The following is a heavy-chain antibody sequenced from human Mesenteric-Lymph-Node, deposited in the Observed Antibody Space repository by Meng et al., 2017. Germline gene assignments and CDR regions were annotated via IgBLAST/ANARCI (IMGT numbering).Heavy chain of an antibody. Sequence: GGSLRLSCEASGFTFSSYEMNWVRQAPGKGLEWVSYISSSVSTIYYAESVKGRFTISRHNSKNTLYLQMNSLRAEDTAVYYCARAQWYSSGWHDAFDIWGQGTMVTVSS. CDR2: ISSSVSTI. J-gene: IGHJ3*02. CDR3: ARAQWYSSGWHDAFDI. D-gene: IGHD6-19*01. CDR1: GFTFSSYE. V-gene: IGHV3-48*03.